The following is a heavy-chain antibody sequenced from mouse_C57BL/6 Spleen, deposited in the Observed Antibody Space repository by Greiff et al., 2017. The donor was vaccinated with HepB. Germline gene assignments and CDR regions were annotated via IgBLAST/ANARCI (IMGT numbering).Heavy chain of an antibody. CDR1: GYTFTSYW. CDR3: ARCGYWGDYAMDY. CDR2: IYPSDSET. J-gene: IGHJ4*01. Sequence: QVHVKQSGAELVRPGSSVKLSCKASGYTFTSYWMDWVKQRPGQGLEWIGNIYPSDSETHYNQKFKDKATLTVDKSSSTAYMQLSSLTSEDSAVYYCARCGYWGDYAMDYWGQGTSVTVSS. D-gene: IGHD2-3*01. V-gene: IGHV1-61*01.